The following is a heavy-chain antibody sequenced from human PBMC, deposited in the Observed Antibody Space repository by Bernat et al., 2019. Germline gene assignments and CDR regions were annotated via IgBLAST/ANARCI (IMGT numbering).Heavy chain of an antibody. V-gene: IGHV3-23*04. CDR3: AKDHPTVYPGDFDY. CDR2: FSGSGGST. Sequence: EVQLVESGGGLVQPGGSLRLPCAASVSTFSSYPMSWVRQAPGKGLEWVPVFSGSGGSTYYADPVKGRFTITRDNSKNTLYLQMNSLRAEDTAVYYCAKDHPTVYPGDFDYWGQGTLVTVSS. CDR1: VSTFSSYP. D-gene: IGHD3-10*01. J-gene: IGHJ4*02.